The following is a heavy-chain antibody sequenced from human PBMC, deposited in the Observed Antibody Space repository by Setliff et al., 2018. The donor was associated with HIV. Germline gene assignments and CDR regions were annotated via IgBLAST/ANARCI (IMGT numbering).Heavy chain of an antibody. V-gene: IGHV1-69*10. CDR1: GYTFTSSA. Sequence: SVKVSCKASGYTFTSSAISWVRQAPGQGLEWMGGIIPILGIANYAQKFQGRVTMTRNTSISTAYMELSSLRSEDTAVYYCAREGNFWRVFDPWGQGTLVTVSS. D-gene: IGHD3-3*01. CDR3: AREGNFWRVFDP. J-gene: IGHJ5*02. CDR2: IIPILGIA.